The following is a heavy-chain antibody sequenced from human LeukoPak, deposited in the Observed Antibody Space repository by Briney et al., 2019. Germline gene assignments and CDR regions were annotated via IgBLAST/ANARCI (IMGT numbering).Heavy chain of an antibody. CDR3: ARGRGSYDYYYGMDV. J-gene: IGHJ6*02. D-gene: IGHD1-26*01. V-gene: IGHV4-4*02. CDR2: IYHSGST. CDR1: GGSISSSNW. Sequence: SGTLSLTCAVSGGSISSSNWWSWVRQPPGKGLEWIGEIYHSGSTNYNPSLKSRVTISVDKSKNQFSLKLSSVTAADTAVYYCARGRGSYDYYYGMDVWGQGTTVTVSS.